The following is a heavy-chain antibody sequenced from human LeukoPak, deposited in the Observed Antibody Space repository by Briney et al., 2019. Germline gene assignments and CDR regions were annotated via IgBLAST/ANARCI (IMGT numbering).Heavy chain of an antibody. CDR1: GFTFSSYA. CDR3: ERRAGSNGLFDY. V-gene: IGHV3-23*01. CDR2: ISGSDGGI. J-gene: IGHJ4*02. Sequence: GGSLRLSCAASGFTFSSYAMSWVRQAPGKGLECVSIISGSDGGIYYADSVKGRFIISRANSKNTLYLQMNSLRAEDTAVYYCERRAGSNGLFDYWGQGTLVTVSS. D-gene: IGHD3-10*01.